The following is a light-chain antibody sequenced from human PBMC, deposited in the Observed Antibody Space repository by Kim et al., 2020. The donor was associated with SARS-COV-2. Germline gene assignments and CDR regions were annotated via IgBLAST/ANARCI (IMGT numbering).Light chain of an antibody. CDR3: QQTDSSFRT. CDR1: QSVDSLF. V-gene: IGKV3-20*01. CDR2: ASS. J-gene: IGKJ1*01. Sequence: EIVLTQFPGTLSLSPGERATLSCRASQSVDSLFLAWHQQRPGQAPSLLIYASSDTATGIPDRFRGSGSGTDFTLTITSLEHEDFAVYYCQQTDSSFRTFGQGTKVDIK.